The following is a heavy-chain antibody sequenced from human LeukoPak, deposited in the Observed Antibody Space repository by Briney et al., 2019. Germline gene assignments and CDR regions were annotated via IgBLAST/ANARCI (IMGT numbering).Heavy chain of an antibody. CDR1: GFTFSSYA. CDR3: AARYSNYYYYYMDV. V-gene: IGHV3-23*01. J-gene: IGHJ6*03. Sequence: PGGSLRLSCAASGFTFSSYAMSWARQAPGKGLKRVSAISGSGGSTYYADSVKGRFTISRENSKNTLYLQMNSLRAEDTAVYYCAARYSNYYYYYMDVWGQGTTVTVSS. D-gene: IGHD3-9*01. CDR2: ISGSGGST.